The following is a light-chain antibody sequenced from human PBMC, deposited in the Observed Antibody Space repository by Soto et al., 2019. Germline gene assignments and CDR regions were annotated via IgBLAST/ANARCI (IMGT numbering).Light chain of an antibody. CDR1: RSNIGSNT. J-gene: IGLJ1*01. Sequence: QSVLTQPPSASGTPGQTVTISCSGGRSNIGSNTVNWYQQLPGTAPKLLIYGNNQRPSGAPDRFSGLRSGTSASLAISWLRSEDEADYYCAIWDGRLNGFYVFGVGTKVTVL. CDR2: GNN. V-gene: IGLV1-44*01. CDR3: AIWDGRLNGFYV.